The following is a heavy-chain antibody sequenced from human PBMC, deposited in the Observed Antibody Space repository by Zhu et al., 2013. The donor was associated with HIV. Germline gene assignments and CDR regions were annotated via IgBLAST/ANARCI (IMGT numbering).Heavy chain of an antibody. Sequence: QVQLVQSGAEVKKPGASVKVSCKASGYTFTSYYMHWVRQAPGQGLEWMGIINPSGGSTSYAQKFQGRVTMTRDTSTSTVYMELSSLRSEDTAVYYCARDSVGATSWFDPVGPGNPGHRLL. CDR1: GYTFTSYY. CDR2: INPSGGST. CDR3: ARDSVGATSWFDP. J-gene: IGHJ5*02. V-gene: IGHV1-46*01. D-gene: IGHD1-26*01.